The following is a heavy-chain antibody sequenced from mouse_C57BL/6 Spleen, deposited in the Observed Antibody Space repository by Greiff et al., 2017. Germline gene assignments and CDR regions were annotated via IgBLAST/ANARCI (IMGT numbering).Heavy chain of an antibody. D-gene: IGHD1-1*01. CDR2: ISYDGSN. J-gene: IGHJ2*01. CDR3: ARVGTVVAPFDY. CDR1: GYSITSGYY. Sequence: EVKLQESGPGLVKPSQSLSLTCSVTGYSITSGYYWNWIRQFPGNKLEWMGYISYDGSNNYNPSLKNRISITRDTSKNQFFLKLNSVTTEDTATYYCARVGTVVAPFDYWGQGTTLTVSS. V-gene: IGHV3-6*01.